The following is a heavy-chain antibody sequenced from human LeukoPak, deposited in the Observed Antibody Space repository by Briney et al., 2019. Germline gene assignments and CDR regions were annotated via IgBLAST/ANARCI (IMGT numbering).Heavy chain of an antibody. CDR1: GFTFSSYW. V-gene: IGHV3-74*01. CDR2: INSDGSST. Sequence: PGGSLRLSCAASGFTFSSYWMHWVRQAPGKGLAWVSRINSDGSSTSYADSVKGRFTISRDNAKNTLYLQMNSLRAEDTAVYYCARGYYYDSSGYTFDYWGQGTLVTVSS. D-gene: IGHD3-22*01. J-gene: IGHJ4*02. CDR3: ARGYYYDSSGYTFDY.